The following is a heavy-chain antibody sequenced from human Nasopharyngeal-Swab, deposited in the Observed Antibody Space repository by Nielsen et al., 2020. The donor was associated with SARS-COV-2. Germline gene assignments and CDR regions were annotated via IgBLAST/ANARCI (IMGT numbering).Heavy chain of an antibody. CDR1: GYSFRTYG. D-gene: IGHD2/OR15-2a*01. Sequence: GESLKISCVASGYSFRTYGMSWVRQAPGKRLEWVAAISGSGDISGSGGGTYYADSVKGRFTISRDNSKNTLSLQMNSLRADDTAVYYCAKDLRGPYFFWGQGTLVTVSS. V-gene: IGHV3-23*01. CDR2: ISGSGDISGSGGGT. J-gene: IGHJ4*02. CDR3: AKDLRGPYFF.